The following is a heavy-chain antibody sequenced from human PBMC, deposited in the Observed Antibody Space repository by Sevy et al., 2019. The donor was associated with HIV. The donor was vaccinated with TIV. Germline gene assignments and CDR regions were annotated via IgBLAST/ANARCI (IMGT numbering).Heavy chain of an antibody. Sequence: GGSLRLSCAASGFTFSSFWMTWVRQAPGKGLEWVANRKQDEGEKYYVDSVKGRFTISRDNAKNSLYLQMNSLRAEDTAVYYCARQHDGLSYGMDVWGQGTTVTVSS. J-gene: IGHJ6*02. CDR2: RKQDEGEK. V-gene: IGHV3-7*01. CDR3: ARQHDGLSYGMDV. CDR1: GFTFSSFW. D-gene: IGHD1-1*01.